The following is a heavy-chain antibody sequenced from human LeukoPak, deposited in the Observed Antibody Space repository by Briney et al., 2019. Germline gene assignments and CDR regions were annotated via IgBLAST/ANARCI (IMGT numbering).Heavy chain of an antibody. J-gene: IGHJ4*02. CDR3: ARSTRELLTRPGSTFDY. CDR2: INHSGST. CDR1: GGSFSGYY. D-gene: IGHD1-26*01. V-gene: IGHV4-34*01. Sequence: PSETLSLTCAVYGGSFSGYYWSWIRQPPGKGLEWIGEINHSGSTNYNPSLKSRVTISVDTSKNQFSLKLSSVTAADTAVYYCARSTRELLTRPGSTFDYWGQGTLVTVSS.